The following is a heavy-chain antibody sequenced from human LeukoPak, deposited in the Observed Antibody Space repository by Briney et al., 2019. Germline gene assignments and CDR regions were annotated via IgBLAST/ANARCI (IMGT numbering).Heavy chain of an antibody. CDR3: ARSSTRFYGGYSGGY. D-gene: IGHD4-17*01. J-gene: IGHJ4*02. CDR2: IYPGDSDT. CDR1: GYSFTSYC. Sequence: GESLKISCKGSGYSFTSYCIGWVRQMPGKGLEWMGIIYPGDSDTRYSPSFQGQVTISADKSISTAYLQWSSLKASDTAMYYCARSSTRFYGGYSGGYWGQGTLVTVSS. V-gene: IGHV5-51*01.